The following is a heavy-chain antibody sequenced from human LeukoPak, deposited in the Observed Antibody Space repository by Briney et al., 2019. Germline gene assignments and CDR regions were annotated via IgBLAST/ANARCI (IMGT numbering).Heavy chain of an antibody. D-gene: IGHD6-19*01. CDR3: FYDTAGTGALDY. CDR1: GFTFDDYA. V-gene: IGHV3-43*02. CDR2: ISGDGGST. J-gene: IGHJ4*02. Sequence: SGGSLRLSCAASGFTFDDYAMHWVRQAPGKGLEWVSLISGDGGSTYYADSVKGRFTISRDNSKNPLYLQMNSLRTEDTALYYCFYDTAGTGALDYWGQGTLVTVSS.